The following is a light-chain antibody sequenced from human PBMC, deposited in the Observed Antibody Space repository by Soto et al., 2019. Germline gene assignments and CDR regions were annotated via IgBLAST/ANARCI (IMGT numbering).Light chain of an antibody. Sequence: QSALTQPASVSGSPGQSITISCTGTSSDVGGYNYVSWYQQHPGKAPKLMIYDVSNRPSGVSNRSSGSKSGNTASLTISGLQAEDDADYYCSSYTSSSTPVVFGGGTQLTVL. CDR1: SSDVGGYNY. CDR3: SSYTSSSTPVV. J-gene: IGLJ2*01. CDR2: DVS. V-gene: IGLV2-14*01.